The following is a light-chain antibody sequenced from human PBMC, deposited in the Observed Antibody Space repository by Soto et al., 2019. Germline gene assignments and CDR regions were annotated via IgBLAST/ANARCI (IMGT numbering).Light chain of an antibody. J-gene: IGKJ1*01. Sequence: DIQMTQSPSSLSASVGDTVTITCRASQSISSYLTWYQQKPGKAPKLLIYAAYNLQGGVPSRFSGRGSGTDFTLTVESLQPEDFATYYCQQGYSNPWTFGQGTKVDIK. CDR3: QQGYSNPWT. CDR2: AAY. CDR1: QSISSY. V-gene: IGKV1-39*01.